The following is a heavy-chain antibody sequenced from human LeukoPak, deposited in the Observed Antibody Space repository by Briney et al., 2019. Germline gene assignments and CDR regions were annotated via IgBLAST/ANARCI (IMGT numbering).Heavy chain of an antibody. J-gene: IGHJ4*02. CDR3: ARWHDRAYYGDYPFDY. D-gene: IGHD4-17*01. V-gene: IGHV3-21*01. CDR2: ISSSSSYI. Sequence: GGSLRLSCAASGFTFSSYSMNWVRQAPGKGLEWVSSISSSSSYIYYADSVKGRFTISRDNAKNSLYLQMNSLRAEDTAVYYCARWHDRAYYGDYPFDYWGQGTLVTVSS. CDR1: GFTFSSYS.